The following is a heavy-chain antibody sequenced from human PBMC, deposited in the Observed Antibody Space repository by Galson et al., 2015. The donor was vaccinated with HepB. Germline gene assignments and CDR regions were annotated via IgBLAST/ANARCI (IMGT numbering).Heavy chain of an antibody. CDR3: ATNPRGLVAATVWYFDL. CDR1: GYTLTELS. V-gene: IGHV1-24*01. D-gene: IGHD2-15*01. Sequence: SVKASCKVSGYTLTELSMHWVRQAPGKGLEWMGGFDPEDGETIYAQKFQGRVTMTEDTSTDTAYMELSSLRSEDTAVYYCATNPRGLVAATVWYFDLWGRGTLVTVSS. J-gene: IGHJ2*01. CDR2: FDPEDGET.